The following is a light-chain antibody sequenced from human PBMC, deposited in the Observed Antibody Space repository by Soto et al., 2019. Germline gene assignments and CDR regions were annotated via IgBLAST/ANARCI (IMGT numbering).Light chain of an antibody. Sequence: VMTQTPLSSPVALGQQASISCRSSQSIEHNNGITYLNWIQQRPGQPPRLLIYQISNRVSGVPDRFSGTGAGTDFTLKISTVEAEDVGVYYCMQATDFPRTVGQGTKLEIK. J-gene: IGKJ1*01. V-gene: IGKV2-24*01. CDR2: QIS. CDR3: MQATDFPRT. CDR1: QSIEHNNGITY.